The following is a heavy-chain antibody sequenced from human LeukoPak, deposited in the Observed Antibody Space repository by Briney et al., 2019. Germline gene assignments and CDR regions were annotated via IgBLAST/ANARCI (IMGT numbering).Heavy chain of an antibody. V-gene: IGHV3-23*01. CDR1: GFTFSSYA. CDR3: ANVYYDSSGYLY. Sequence: GGSLRLSCAASGFTFSSYAMSWVRQAPGKGLEWVSATSGSGGSTYYADSVKGRFTISRDNSKNTLYLQMNSLRAEDTAVYYCANVYYDSSGYLYWGQGTLVTVSS. J-gene: IGHJ4*02. D-gene: IGHD3-22*01. CDR2: TSGSGGST.